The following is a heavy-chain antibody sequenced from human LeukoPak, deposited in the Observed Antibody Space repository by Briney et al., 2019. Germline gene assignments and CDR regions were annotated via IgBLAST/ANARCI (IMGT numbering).Heavy chain of an antibody. Sequence: ASVKVSCKASGYTFTSYDINWVRQATGQGLEWMGWMNPNSGNTGYAQKFQGRVTITRNTSISTAYMELRSLKSDDTAVYYCARESTPIVVVPAALRPDYYYYMDVWGKGTTVTISS. V-gene: IGHV1-8*03. J-gene: IGHJ6*03. CDR3: ARESTPIVVVPAALRPDYYYYMDV. D-gene: IGHD2-2*01. CDR1: GYTFTSYD. CDR2: MNPNSGNT.